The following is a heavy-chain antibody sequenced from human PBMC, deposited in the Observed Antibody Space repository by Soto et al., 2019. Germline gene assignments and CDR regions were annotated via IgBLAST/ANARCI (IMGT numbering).Heavy chain of an antibody. J-gene: IGHJ3*02. D-gene: IGHD2-15*01. CDR3: ASQVAAVVATSADAFDI. V-gene: IGHV3-33*01. CDR1: GFTFSSYG. Sequence: PGGSLRLSCAASGFTFSSYGMHWVRQAPGKGLEWVAVIWSDGSNKYYADSVKGRFTISRDNSKNTLYLQMNSLRAEDTAVYYCASQVAAVVATSADAFDIWGQGTMVTVSS. CDR2: IWSDGSNK.